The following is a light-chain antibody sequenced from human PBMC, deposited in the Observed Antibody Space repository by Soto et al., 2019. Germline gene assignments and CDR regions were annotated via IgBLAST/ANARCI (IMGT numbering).Light chain of an antibody. CDR3: QQSYHLPYT. V-gene: IGKV1-39*01. CDR2: VAS. CDR1: QDIMTY. J-gene: IGKJ2*01. Sequence: DIQMTQSPSALSASVGEGVTITCRASQDIMTYLRWYQQVPGKAPKLLIYVASHLQSGVPSRFSGSGSRTDFNLIIRSLQPEDSATYFCQQSYHLPYTFGQGPKVEIK.